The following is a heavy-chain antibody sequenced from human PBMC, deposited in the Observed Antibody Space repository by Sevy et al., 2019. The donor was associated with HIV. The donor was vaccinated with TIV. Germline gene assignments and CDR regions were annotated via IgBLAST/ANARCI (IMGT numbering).Heavy chain of an antibody. J-gene: IGHJ4*02. V-gene: IGHV3-30-3*01. CDR2: ISYDGSNK. CDR1: GFTFSSYA. Sequence: GGSLRLSCAASGFTFSSYAMHWVRQAPGKGLEWVAVISYDGSNKYYAHSVKGRFTISRDNSKNTLYLQMNSLRAEDTAVYYCARDNDISAAGTGYFDYWGQGTLVTVSS. CDR3: ARDNDISAAGTGYFDY. D-gene: IGHD6-13*01.